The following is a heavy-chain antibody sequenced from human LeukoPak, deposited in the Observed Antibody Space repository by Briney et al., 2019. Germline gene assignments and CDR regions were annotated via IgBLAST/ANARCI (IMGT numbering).Heavy chain of an antibody. CDR1: GGYISTYY. J-gene: IGHJ6*03. V-gene: IGHV4-59*01. CDR2: IYYTGST. D-gene: IGHD2-2*01. Sequence: SETLSLTCTVSGGYISTYYWSWIRQPPGKGLEWIGYIYYTGSTNYHPSLKSRVTISVDTSKNQFSLKLSSVTAADTAVYYCARFIGGCSSTSCYLYYYYMDVWGKGTTVTVSS. CDR3: ARFIGGCSSTSCYLYYYYMDV.